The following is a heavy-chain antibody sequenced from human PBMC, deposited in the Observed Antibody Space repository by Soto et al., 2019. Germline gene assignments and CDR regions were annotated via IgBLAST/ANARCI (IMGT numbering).Heavy chain of an antibody. CDR3: AKGGIAAPGTYYYGMDV. Sequence: EVQLLESGGGLVQPGGFLRVSCAASGFTFTNYAMTWVRQAPGKGLQWVSGISASGGATYYADSVKGRFSISRDNSKDTLYLQLNSLRAEDTAVYYCAKGGIAAPGTYYYGMDVWGQGTTVTVSS. D-gene: IGHD6-13*01. CDR1: GFTFTNYA. CDR2: ISASGGAT. V-gene: IGHV3-23*01. J-gene: IGHJ6*02.